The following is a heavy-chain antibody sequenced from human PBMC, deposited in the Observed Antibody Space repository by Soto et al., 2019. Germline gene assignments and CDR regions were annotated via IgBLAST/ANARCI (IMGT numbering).Heavy chain of an antibody. CDR1: GGTFSSYA. J-gene: IGHJ4*02. Sequence: KVYCKASGGTFSSYAISWVRQAPGQGLECMVGIIPIFGTANYAQKFQGRVTITADKSTSTAYMELSSLRSEDTAVYYCARDRDPLNYYDSSGYYPLDYWGQGTLVTVYS. D-gene: IGHD3-22*01. V-gene: IGHV1-69*06. CDR2: IIPIFGTA. CDR3: ARDRDPLNYYDSSGYYPLDY.